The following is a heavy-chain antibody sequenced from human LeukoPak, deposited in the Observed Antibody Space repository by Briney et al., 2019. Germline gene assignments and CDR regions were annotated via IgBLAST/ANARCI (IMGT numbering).Heavy chain of an antibody. J-gene: IGHJ5*02. CDR2: IWYDGRNK. CDR3: ARALRIAAAGAFDP. CDR1: GFAFSDYG. V-gene: IGHV3-33*01. Sequence: GGSLRLSCAASGFAFSDYGMHWVRQAPGKGLEWVAVIWYDGRNKYYGDSVKGRFTISRDNPKNTLYLQMNSLRAEDTAVYYCARALRIAAAGAFDPWGQGTLVTVSS. D-gene: IGHD6-13*01.